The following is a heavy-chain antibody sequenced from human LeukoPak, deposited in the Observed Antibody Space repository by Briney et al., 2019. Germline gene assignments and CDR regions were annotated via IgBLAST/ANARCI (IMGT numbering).Heavy chain of an antibody. CDR1: GGTFSKYT. D-gene: IGHD3-10*01. CDR2: IIPIFGTA. Sequence: GASVKVSCKASGGTFSKYTISWVRQAPGQGLEWMGGIIPIFGTANYAQKFQGRVTITADESTSTAYMELSSLRSEDTAVYYCATVFTPINAYGSGSYSFLGSLDPWGQGTLVTVSS. CDR3: ATVFTPINAYGSGSYSFLGSLDP. J-gene: IGHJ5*02. V-gene: IGHV1-69*13.